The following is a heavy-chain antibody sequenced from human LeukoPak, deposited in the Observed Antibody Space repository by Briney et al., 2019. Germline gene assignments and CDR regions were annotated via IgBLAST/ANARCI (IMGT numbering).Heavy chain of an antibody. CDR2: ISGSGGST. J-gene: IGHJ4*02. Sequence: PGGSLRLSCAASGFTFSSYAMSWVRQAPGKGLEWGSAISGSGGSTYYADSVKGRFTISRDNSKNTLYLQMNSLRAEDTAVYYCAKLRRSGWSRVDFDYWGQGTLVTVSS. D-gene: IGHD6-19*01. CDR3: AKLRRSGWSRVDFDY. CDR1: GFTFSSYA. V-gene: IGHV3-23*01.